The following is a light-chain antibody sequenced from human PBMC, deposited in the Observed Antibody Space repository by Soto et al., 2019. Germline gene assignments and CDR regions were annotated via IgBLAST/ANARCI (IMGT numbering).Light chain of an antibody. CDR1: QALNTR. CDR2: LTS. V-gene: IGKV3-11*01. Sequence: EIVLTQSPATLSAFPGDRVTLSCRASQALNTRLAWYQHKPGQAPRLLIYLTSNRAAGVPVRFSAWGSETDFTLTISDVEPEDFAVYYCHQRQSWPRTFGQGTKVEIK. J-gene: IGKJ1*01. CDR3: HQRQSWPRT.